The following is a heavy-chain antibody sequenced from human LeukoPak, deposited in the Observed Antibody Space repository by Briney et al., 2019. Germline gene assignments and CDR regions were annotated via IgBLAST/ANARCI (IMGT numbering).Heavy chain of an antibody. CDR2: IYYGGST. V-gene: IGHV4-59*01. Sequence: SETLSLTCTVSGGSISSYYWSWIRQPPGKGLEWVGYIYYGGSTNYNPSLKSRVTISVDTSKNQFSLKLSSVTAADTAVYYCAAGADLEWLPNWFDPWGQGTLVTVSS. CDR3: AAGADLEWLPNWFDP. CDR1: GGSISSYY. J-gene: IGHJ5*02. D-gene: IGHD3-3*01.